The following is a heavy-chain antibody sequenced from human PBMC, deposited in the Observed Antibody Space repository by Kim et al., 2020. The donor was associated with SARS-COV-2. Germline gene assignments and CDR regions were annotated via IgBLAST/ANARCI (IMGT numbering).Heavy chain of an antibody. CDR1: GYTFTSYA. V-gene: IGHV7-4-1*02. Sequence: ASVKVSCKASGYTFTSYAMNWVRQAPGQGLEWMGWINTNTGNPTYAQGFTGRFVFSLDTSVSTAYLQISSLKAEDTAVYYCARGDSGWYSSCWFDPWGQGTLVTVSS. CDR3: ARGDSGWYSSCWFDP. CDR2: INTNTGNP. D-gene: IGHD6-19*01. J-gene: IGHJ5*02.